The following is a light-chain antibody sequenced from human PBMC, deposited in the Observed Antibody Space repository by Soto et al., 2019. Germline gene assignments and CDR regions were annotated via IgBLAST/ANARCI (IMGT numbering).Light chain of an antibody. J-gene: IGKJ1*01. Sequence: DIVMTQSPLSLPVTPGGPASISCSSSQSLLQSNGYNYLDWYLQKPGQSPQLLIYFGSYRASGVPDRFSGSGPGTEFTPKIRRVEAEDVGVSYCMQSQQSPPTFGQGTKVEI. CDR3: MQSQQSPPT. CDR2: FGS. CDR1: QSLLQSNGYNY. V-gene: IGKV2-28*01.